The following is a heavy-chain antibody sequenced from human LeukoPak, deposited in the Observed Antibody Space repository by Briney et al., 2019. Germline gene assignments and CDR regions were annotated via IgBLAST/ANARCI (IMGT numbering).Heavy chain of an antibody. D-gene: IGHD3-10*01. CDR2: IYYSGST. CDR1: GGSISSSSYY. V-gene: IGHV4-39*07. Sequence: SETLSLTCTVSGGSISSSSYYWGWIRQPPGKGLEWIGSIYYSGSTYYNPSLKSRVTISVDTSKNQFSLKLSSVTAADTAVYYCARVGPGYYGSGDGWYFDYWGQGTLVTVSS. J-gene: IGHJ4*02. CDR3: ARVGPGYYGSGDGWYFDY.